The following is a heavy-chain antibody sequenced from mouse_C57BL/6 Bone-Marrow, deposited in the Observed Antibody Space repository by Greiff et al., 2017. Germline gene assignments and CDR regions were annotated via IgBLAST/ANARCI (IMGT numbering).Heavy chain of an antibody. CDR2: IYPGSGNT. Sequence: VQLQESGPELVKPGASVKISCKASGYSFTSYYIHWVKQRPGQGLEWIGWIYPGSGNTKYNEKFKGKATLTADTSSSTAYMQLSSLTSEDSAVYYCARSSGFAYWGQGTLVTVSA. V-gene: IGHV1-66*01. J-gene: IGHJ3*01. CDR3: ARSSGFAY. CDR1: GYSFTSYY. D-gene: IGHD3-2*02.